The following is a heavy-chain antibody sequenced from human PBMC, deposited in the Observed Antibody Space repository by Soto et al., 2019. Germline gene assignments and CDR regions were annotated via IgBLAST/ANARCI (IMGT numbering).Heavy chain of an antibody. CDR2: IYYSGST. J-gene: IGHJ5*02. CDR3: ARDQTSGASGHHWFDR. V-gene: IGHV4-30-4*01. Sequence: SETLSHTCTVSGGSINSGDYYWSWIRQPPGKGLEWIGYIYYSGSTSYNPSLKSRVIMSVDTSKNEFSLRLSSVTAADTAVYYCARDQTSGASGHHWFDRWGQGTLVTVSS. CDR1: GGSINSGDYY. D-gene: IGHD3-10*01.